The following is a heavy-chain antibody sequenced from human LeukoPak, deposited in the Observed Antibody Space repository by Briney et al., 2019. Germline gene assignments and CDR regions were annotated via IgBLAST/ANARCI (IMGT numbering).Heavy chain of an antibody. D-gene: IGHD3-10*01. J-gene: IGHJ6*04. V-gene: IGHV3-74*01. CDR1: GFTFSSHG. CDR2: INSDGSST. CDR3: ARANYGSGSFYAMDV. Sequence: GGSLRLSCAASGFTFSSHGMHWVRQAPGKGLVCVSRINSDGSSTSYADSVKGRFTISRDNAKNTLYLQMNSLRAEDTAVYYCARANYGSGSFYAMDVWGKGTTVTVSS.